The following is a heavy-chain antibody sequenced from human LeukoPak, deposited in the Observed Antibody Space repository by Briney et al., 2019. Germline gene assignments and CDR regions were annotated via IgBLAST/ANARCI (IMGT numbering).Heavy chain of an antibody. J-gene: IGHJ4*02. CDR2: IYYSGST. V-gene: IGHV4-59*08. CDR1: GGSISSSY. D-gene: IGHD4-11*01. Sequence: SETLSLTCTVSGGSISSSYWSWIEQPPGKGLEWIGYIYYSGSTSYNPSLKSRVTISVDTSKNQFSPKLNSVTAADTAVYYCARQGPLTTAVTTRTNPFDYWGQGTLVTVSS. CDR3: ARQGPLTTAVTTRTNPFDY.